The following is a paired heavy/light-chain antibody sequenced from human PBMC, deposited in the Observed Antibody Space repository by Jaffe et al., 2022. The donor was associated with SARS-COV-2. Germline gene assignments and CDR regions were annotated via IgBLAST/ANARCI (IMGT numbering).Light chain of an antibody. CDR3: QQYYTTPPT. CDR2: WAS. V-gene: IGKV4-1*01. Sequence: DIVMTQSPDSLAVSLGERATINCKSSQSVLYSSNNKNYLAWYQQKPGQPPKLLIYWASTRESGVPDRFSGSGSGTDFTLTISSLQAEDVAVYYCQQYYTTPPTFGQGTKVEIK. CDR1: QSVLYSSNNKNY. J-gene: IGKJ1*01.
Heavy chain of an antibody. Sequence: EVQLVQSGAEVKKPGESLKISCKGSGYSFTNYWIAWVRQMPGKGLEWMGIIYPGDSDTRYSPSLQGQVTVSADTSISTAYLQWSSLRASDTAIYYCARHKVRTVVSTVMDVWGQGTTVTVSS. CDR1: GYSFTNYW. D-gene: IGHD4-17*01. CDR2: IYPGDSDT. J-gene: IGHJ6*02. V-gene: IGHV5-51*01. CDR3: ARHKVRTVVSTVMDV.